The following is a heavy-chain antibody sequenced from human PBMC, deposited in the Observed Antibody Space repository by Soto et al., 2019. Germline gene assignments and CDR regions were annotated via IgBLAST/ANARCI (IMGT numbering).Heavy chain of an antibody. D-gene: IGHD3-10*02. CDR3: AHSPRITMYDY. J-gene: IGHJ4*02. V-gene: IGHV2-5*02. CDR2: IYWDDDK. Sequence: QITLKESGPTLVKPTQTLTLTCTFSRFSLSTNGVGVGWIRQPPGKALEWLALIYWDDDKRYSPSLKSRLTITKDTSKNRVVLTMTNMDPVDTATYYCAHSPRITMYDYWGQGTLVTVSS. CDR1: RFSLSTNGVG.